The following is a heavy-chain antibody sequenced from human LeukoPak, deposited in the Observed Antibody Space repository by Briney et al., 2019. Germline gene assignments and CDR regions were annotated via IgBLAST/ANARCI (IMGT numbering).Heavy chain of an antibody. V-gene: IGHV3-66*02. CDR1: GFTVSSNY. J-gene: IGHJ4*02. CDR3: ASILRRGRSFDY. CDR2: IYSGGST. Sequence: GGSLRLSCAASGFTVSSNYMSWVRQAPGKGLEWVSVIYSGGSTYYADSVKGRFTISRDNSKNTLYLQMNSLRAEDTAVYYSASILRRGRSFDYWGQGTLVTVSS. D-gene: IGHD2-8*01.